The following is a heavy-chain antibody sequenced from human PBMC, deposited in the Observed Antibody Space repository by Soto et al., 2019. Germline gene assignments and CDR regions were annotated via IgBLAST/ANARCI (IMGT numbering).Heavy chain of an antibody. CDR3: ARAEKNYDFWSGYLSWFDP. CDR2: IYYSGST. J-gene: IGHJ5*02. CDR1: GGSVSSGSYY. D-gene: IGHD3-3*01. Sequence: PSETLSLTCTVSGGSVSSGSYYWSWIRQPPGKGLEWIGYIYYSGSTNYNPSLKSRVTISVDTSKNQFSLKLSSVTAADTAVYYCARAEKNYDFWSGYLSWFDPWGQGTLVTVS. V-gene: IGHV4-61*01.